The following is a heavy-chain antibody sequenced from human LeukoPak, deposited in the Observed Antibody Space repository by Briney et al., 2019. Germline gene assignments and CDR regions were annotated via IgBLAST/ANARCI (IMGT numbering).Heavy chain of an antibody. Sequence: GESLKISCKGSGYHFTSYWIGWVRQMPGKGLECMGIIYPGDSDTRYTPSFQGQVTISADKSISTAYLQWSSLKDSDTAMYFCASLTGGFCSGDSCYVFFDYWGQGTLVTVSS. CDR2: IYPGDSDT. CDR1: GYHFTSYW. J-gene: IGHJ4*02. V-gene: IGHV5-51*01. CDR3: ASLTGGFCSGDSCYVFFDY. D-gene: IGHD2-15*01.